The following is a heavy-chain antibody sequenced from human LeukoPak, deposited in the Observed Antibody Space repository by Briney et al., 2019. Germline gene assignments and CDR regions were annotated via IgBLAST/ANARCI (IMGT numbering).Heavy chain of an antibody. Sequence: GGSLRLSCAASGFTFSSYWMSWVRQAPGKGLEWVSTITTSDGNTYYADSVKGRFTVSRDNSKNTLYLQMNSLRAEDTAVYYCAKDGGLWVSAHWGDSWGRGTLVTVSS. CDR1: GFTFSSYW. CDR3: AKDGGLWVSAHWGDS. D-gene: IGHD7-27*01. J-gene: IGHJ4*02. V-gene: IGHV3-23*01. CDR2: ITTSDGNT.